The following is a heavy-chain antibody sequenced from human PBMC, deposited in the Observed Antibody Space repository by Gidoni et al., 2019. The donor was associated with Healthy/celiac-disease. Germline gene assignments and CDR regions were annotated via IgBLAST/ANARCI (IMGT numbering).Heavy chain of an antibody. Sequence: QVQLQESGPGLVKPSETLSRTCTVTGGSISSYYWSWIRQPPGKGLEWIGYIYYSGSTNYNPSLKSRVTISVDTSKNQFSLKLSSVTAADTAVYYCARLTGSGSYYRKYDAFDIWGQGTMVTVSS. D-gene: IGHD3-10*01. CDR1: GGSISSYY. J-gene: IGHJ3*02. V-gene: IGHV4-59*08. CDR2: IYYSGST. CDR3: ARLTGSGSYYRKYDAFDI.